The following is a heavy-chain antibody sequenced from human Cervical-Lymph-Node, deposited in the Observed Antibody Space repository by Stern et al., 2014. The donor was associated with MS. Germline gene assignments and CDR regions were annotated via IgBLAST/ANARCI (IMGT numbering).Heavy chain of an antibody. V-gene: IGHV5-51*01. D-gene: IGHD3-22*01. CDR1: GYTFSNFW. CDR2: IYPADSDT. J-gene: IGHJ3*01. Sequence: EVQLVESGAEVKKPGESLKISCRTSGYTFSNFWIGWVRQMPGKGLEWMGGIYPADSDTTYRPSFQGQVTISADESISTAYLQWRSLKASDTAMYYCVRRRDSAGYDTFDLWGQGTMLIVSS. CDR3: VRRRDSAGYDTFDL.